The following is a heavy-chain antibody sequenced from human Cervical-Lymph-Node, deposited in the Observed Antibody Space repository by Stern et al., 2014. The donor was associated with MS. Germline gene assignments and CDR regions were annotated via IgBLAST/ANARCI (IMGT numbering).Heavy chain of an antibody. J-gene: IGHJ4*02. CDR2: ISGSGGST. V-gene: IGHV3-23*01. CDR3: AKDRDYSNYVLDY. CDR1: GFTFSSYA. D-gene: IGHD4-11*01. Sequence: EVQLLESGGGLVQPGGSLRLSCAASGFTFSSYAMSWVRQAPGKGLERGSAISGSGGSTYYADSVKGRFTISRDNSKNTLYLQMNSLRAEDTAVYYCAKDRDYSNYVLDYWGQGTLVTVSS.